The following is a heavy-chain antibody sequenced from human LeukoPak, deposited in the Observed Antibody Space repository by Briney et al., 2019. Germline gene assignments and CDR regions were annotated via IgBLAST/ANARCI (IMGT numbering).Heavy chain of an antibody. CDR3: ARDGVWYVSGSYSGYFYGMDV. CDR1: GFTFSSFG. D-gene: IGHD3-10*01. J-gene: IGHJ6*02. CDR2: ISSSGGYI. V-gene: IGHV3-21*01. Sequence: PGGSPRLSCAASGFTFSSFGMNWVRQAPGKGLDWVSSISSSGGYIYYADSVKGRFTISRDNAKNSLYLQMNSLRAEDTAVYYCARDGVWYVSGSYSGYFYGMDVWGQGTTVTVSS.